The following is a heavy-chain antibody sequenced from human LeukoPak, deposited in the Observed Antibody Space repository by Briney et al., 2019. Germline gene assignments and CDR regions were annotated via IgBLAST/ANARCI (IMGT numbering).Heavy chain of an antibody. J-gene: IGHJ4*02. V-gene: IGHV3-9*01. D-gene: IGHD1-26*01. CDR2: ISWNSGSI. Sequence: PGGSLRLSCAASGFTFDDYAMHWVRQAPGKGLEWVSGISWNSGSIGYADSVKGRFTISRDNAKNSLYLQMNSLRAEDTALYYCAKDGSGPEVGATIKGYFDYWGQGTLVTVSS. CDR3: AKDGSGPEVGATIKGYFDY. CDR1: GFTFDDYA.